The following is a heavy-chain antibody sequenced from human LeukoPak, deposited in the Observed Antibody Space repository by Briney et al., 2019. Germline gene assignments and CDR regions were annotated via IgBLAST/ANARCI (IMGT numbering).Heavy chain of an antibody. CDR1: GGSISSYY. V-gene: IGHV4-4*07. CDR2: IYTSGST. CDR3: ARDIEDGRITIFGVVPSYYMDV. D-gene: IGHD3-3*01. Sequence: SETLSLTCTVSGGSISSYYWSWIRQPAGKGLEWIGRIYTSGSTNYNPSLKSRVTMSVDTSKNQFSLKLSSVTAADTAVYYCARDIEDGRITIFGVVPSYYMDVWGKGTTVTVSS. J-gene: IGHJ6*03.